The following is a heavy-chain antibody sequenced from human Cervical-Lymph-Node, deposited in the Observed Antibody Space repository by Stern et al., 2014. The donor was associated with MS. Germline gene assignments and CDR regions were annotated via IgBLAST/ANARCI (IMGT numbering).Heavy chain of an antibody. Sequence: VQLVQSGAEVKKPGESLKISCQGFGYNFDTYWIGRVRQMPGKGLEWMGIIYPGDSDTRYSPSFQGQVTISADKSMNTAYLQWSSLKASDTAVYYCAREGARSLDVWGQGTTVTVFS. CDR2: IYPGDSDT. CDR1: GYNFDTYW. CDR3: AREGARSLDV. V-gene: IGHV5-51*01. D-gene: IGHD3-16*01. J-gene: IGHJ6*02.